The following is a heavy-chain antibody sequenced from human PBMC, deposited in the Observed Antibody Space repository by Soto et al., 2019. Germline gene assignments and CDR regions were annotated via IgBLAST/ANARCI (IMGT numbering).Heavy chain of an antibody. CDR3: ASCITIFGVVIIRTYYYGMDV. J-gene: IGHJ6*02. CDR2: INAGNGNT. Sequence: ASVKVSCKASGYTFTGYAMHWVRQAPGQRLEWMGWINAGNGNTKYSQKLQGRVTITRDTSASTAYKELSSLRSEDTAVYYCASCITIFGVVIIRTYYYGMDVWGQGTTVTVSS. D-gene: IGHD3-3*01. CDR1: GYTFTGYA. V-gene: IGHV1-3*01.